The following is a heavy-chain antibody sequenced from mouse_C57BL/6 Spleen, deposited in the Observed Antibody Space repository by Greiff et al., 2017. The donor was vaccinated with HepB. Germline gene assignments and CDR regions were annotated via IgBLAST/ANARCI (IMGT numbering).Heavy chain of an antibody. CDR2: IDPETGGT. D-gene: IGHD1-1*01. CDR3: TRRDYYGSSGPPFAY. J-gene: IGHJ3*01. CDR1: GYTFTDYE. Sequence: QVQLQQSGAELVRPGASVTLSCKASGYTFTDYEMHWVKQTPVHGLEWIGAIDPETGGTAYNQKFKGKAILTADKSSSTAYMELRSLTSEDSAVYYCTRRDYYGSSGPPFAYWGQGTLVTVSA. V-gene: IGHV1-15*01.